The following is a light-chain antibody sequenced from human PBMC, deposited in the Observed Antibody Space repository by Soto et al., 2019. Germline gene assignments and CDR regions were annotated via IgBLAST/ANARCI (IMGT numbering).Light chain of an antibody. V-gene: IGLV2-14*03. J-gene: IGLJ1*01. CDR1: SSDVGDYTF. Sequence: QSVLTQPASVSGSPGQSITFSCTGTSSDVGDYTFVSWYQQQPGKAPKLMIYDVSNRPSGVSNRFSGSKSGNTASLTISGLQAEDEADYYCCSYTSSITYVFGTGTKVTVL. CDR3: CSYTSSITYV. CDR2: DVS.